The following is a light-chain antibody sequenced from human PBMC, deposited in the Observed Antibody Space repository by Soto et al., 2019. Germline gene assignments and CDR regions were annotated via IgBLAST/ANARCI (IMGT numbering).Light chain of an antibody. Sequence: QSVLTQPPSASGTPGQRVTISCSGSSSNIGSNYVYWYQQLPGTAPKLLIYRNNQRPSGVPDRFSGSKSGTSASLAISGLRSEDEADYYCAACDDSMSGRYVFGTGTKVTVL. CDR2: RNN. V-gene: IGLV1-47*01. CDR3: AACDDSMSGRYV. CDR1: SSNIGSNY. J-gene: IGLJ1*01.